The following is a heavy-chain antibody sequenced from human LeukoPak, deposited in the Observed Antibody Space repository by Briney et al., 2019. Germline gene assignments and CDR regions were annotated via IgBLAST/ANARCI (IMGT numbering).Heavy chain of an antibody. CDR2: FYSGGHT. D-gene: IGHD6-19*01. V-gene: IGHV3-53*01. CDR3: ARGEYGSGWYRD. J-gene: IGHJ4*02. CDR1: GFTVSTNY. Sequence: GGSLRLSCAASGFTVSTNYMSWVRQAPGKGLEWVSLFYSGGHTNYADSVKGRCTFSRDSSNNTLYLQMNSLRVEDTAVYYCARGEYGSGWYRDWGQGTLVTVSS.